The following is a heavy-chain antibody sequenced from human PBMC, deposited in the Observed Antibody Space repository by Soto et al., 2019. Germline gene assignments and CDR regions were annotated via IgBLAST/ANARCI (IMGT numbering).Heavy chain of an antibody. CDR2: IYYSGST. V-gene: IGHV4-39*01. CDR3: ARQMRHFDWLNYFDY. J-gene: IGHJ4*02. CDR1: GGSISSSSYY. Sequence: SETLSLTCTVSGGSISSSSYYWGWIRQPPGKGLEWIGSIYYSGSTYYNPSLKSRVTISVDTSKNQFSLKLSSVTAADTAVYYCARQMRHFDWLNYFDYWGQGTLVTVSS. D-gene: IGHD3-9*01.